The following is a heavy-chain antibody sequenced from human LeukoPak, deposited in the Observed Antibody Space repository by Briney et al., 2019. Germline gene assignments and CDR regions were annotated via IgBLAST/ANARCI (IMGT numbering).Heavy chain of an antibody. CDR1: GGSISSSTYY. CDR3: ARGVAVRRFDP. V-gene: IGHV4-39*07. CDR2: INHSGST. Sequence: SETLSLTCTFSGGSISSSTYYWGWIRQPPGKGLEWIGEINHSGSTNYNPSLKSRVTISVDTSKNQFSLKLSSVTAADTAVYYCARGVAVRRFDPWGQGTLVTVSS. J-gene: IGHJ5*02. D-gene: IGHD3-22*01.